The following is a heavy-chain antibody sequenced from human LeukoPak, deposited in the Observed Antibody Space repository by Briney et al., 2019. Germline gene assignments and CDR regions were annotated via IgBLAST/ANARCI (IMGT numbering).Heavy chain of an antibody. D-gene: IGHD4-17*01. Sequence: ASVKVSCKASGYAFTSYGISWLRQAPGQGLEWKGLINPYNANTNYAQKLQGRVIMTTDTSTSTAYMEVRSLRSDDTAVYYCARDRSDSGDYVLLDNWGQGTLVSVSS. CDR1: GYAFTSYG. V-gene: IGHV1-18*01. J-gene: IGHJ4*02. CDR3: ARDRSDSGDYVLLDN. CDR2: INPYNANT.